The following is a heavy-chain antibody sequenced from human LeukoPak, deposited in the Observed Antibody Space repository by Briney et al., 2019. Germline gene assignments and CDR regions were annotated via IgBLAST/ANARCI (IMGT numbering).Heavy chain of an antibody. J-gene: IGHJ3*02. CDR1: GYTFTGYY. CDR2: INTNSGGT. CDR3: ARVIGESRITIFGVAPRYAFDI. D-gene: IGHD3-3*01. Sequence: ASVKVSCKASGYTFTGYYMHWVRQAPGQGLEWMGWINTNSGGTNYAQKFQGRVTMTRDTSISTAYMELSRLRSDDTAVYYCARVIGESRITIFGVAPRYAFDIWGQGTMVTVSS. V-gene: IGHV1-2*02.